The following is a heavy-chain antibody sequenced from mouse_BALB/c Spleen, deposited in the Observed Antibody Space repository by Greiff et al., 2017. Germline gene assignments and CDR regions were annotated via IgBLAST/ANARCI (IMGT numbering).Heavy chain of an antibody. CDR2: ISSGSSTI. Sequence: DVHLVESGGGLVQPGGSRKLSCAASGFTFSSFGMHWVRQAPEKGLEWVAYISSGSSTIYYADTVQGRFTISRDNPKNTLFLQMTSLRSEDTAMYYCARSGIRAYYFDYWGQGTTRTVSS. CDR3: ARSGIRAYYFDY. V-gene: IGHV5-17*02. CDR1: GFTFSSFG. D-gene: IGHD5-2*01. J-gene: IGHJ2*01.